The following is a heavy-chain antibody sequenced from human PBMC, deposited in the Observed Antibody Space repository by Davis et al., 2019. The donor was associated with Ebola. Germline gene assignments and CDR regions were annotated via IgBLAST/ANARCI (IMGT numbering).Heavy chain of an antibody. Sequence: AASVKVSCKASGYTFTNYYMHWVRQAPGQGLEWMGMINPNDGRTIYAQKFQGRVTVTRDTSTTTVYMDLSSLRSEDTARYYCAKDTSNIWFDMWGQGTNVTVSS. CDR2: INPNDGRT. J-gene: IGHJ3*02. CDR3: AKDTSNIWFDM. CDR1: GYTFTNYY. V-gene: IGHV1-46*01. D-gene: IGHD2-2*01.